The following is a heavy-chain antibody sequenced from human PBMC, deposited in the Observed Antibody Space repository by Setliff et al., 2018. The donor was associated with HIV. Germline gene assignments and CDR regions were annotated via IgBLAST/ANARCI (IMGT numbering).Heavy chain of an antibody. CDR1: GGSISNGDHY. Sequence: SETLSLTCTVSGGSISNGDHYWAWIRQSPGKGLEWIGYIYYTGDTYYRSSLESRVTISVDTSNNQFSLRLKSVTAADTAVYYCARAPLSRPRSYYYYYGMDVWGQGTTVTVSS. D-gene: IGHD4-17*01. V-gene: IGHV4-30-4*08. CDR3: ARAPLSRPRSYYYYYGMDV. CDR2: IYYTGDT. J-gene: IGHJ6*02.